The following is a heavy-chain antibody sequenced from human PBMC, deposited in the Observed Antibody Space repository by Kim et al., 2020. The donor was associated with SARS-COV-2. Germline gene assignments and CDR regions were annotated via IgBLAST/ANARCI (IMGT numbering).Heavy chain of an antibody. Sequence: GGSLRLSCAASGFTFSSYSMNWVRQAPGKGLEWVSYISSSSSTIYYADSVKGRFTISRDNAKNSLYLQMNSLRAEDTAVYYCARAPRKAARPLIDYWGQGTLVTVSS. V-gene: IGHV3-48*04. J-gene: IGHJ4*02. D-gene: IGHD6-6*01. CDR3: ARAPRKAARPLIDY. CDR2: ISSSSSTI. CDR1: GFTFSSYS.